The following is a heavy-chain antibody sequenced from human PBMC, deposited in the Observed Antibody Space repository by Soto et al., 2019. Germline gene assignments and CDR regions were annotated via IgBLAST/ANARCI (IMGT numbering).Heavy chain of an antibody. D-gene: IGHD6-13*01. CDR2: IYYSGST. CDR1: GGSISSSRYD. J-gene: IGHJ6*02. Sequence: TCTVSGGSISSSRYDWGWIRPPPGKGLEWIGSIYYSGSTYYNPSLKSRVTISVDTSKNQFSLKPSSVTAADTAVYYCAREGVSSSWYNYYGMDVWGQGTTVTVSS. CDR3: AREGVSSSWYNYYGMDV. V-gene: IGHV4-39*07.